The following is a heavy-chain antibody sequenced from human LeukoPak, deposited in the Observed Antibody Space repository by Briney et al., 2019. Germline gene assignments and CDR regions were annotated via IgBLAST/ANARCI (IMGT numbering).Heavy chain of an antibody. CDR3: ARRRMLGVSGGCCWFDP. V-gene: IGHV4-4*09. Sequence: SGTLSLTCTVSGDSISSYYWSWIRQPPGKGLEWIGYIHTSGSTNYNPSLKSRVTISVDTSKNQFSLKLSSVTAADTAVYYCARRRMLGVSGGCCWFDPWGQGTLVTVSS. CDR1: GDSISSYY. J-gene: IGHJ5*02. CDR2: IHTSGST. D-gene: IGHD3-16*01.